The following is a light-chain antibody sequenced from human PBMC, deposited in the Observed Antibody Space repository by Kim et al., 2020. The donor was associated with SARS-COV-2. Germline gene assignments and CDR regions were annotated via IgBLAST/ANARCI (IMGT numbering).Light chain of an antibody. Sequence: QSALTQPRSVSGSPGQSVTISCTGTSSDVGGYNYLSWYQHHPGKAPKLMIYAVSKRPSGVPDRFSGSKSGNTASLTISGLQAEDEADYYCCSYAGTNPSKGFGTGTKVTVL. J-gene: IGLJ1*01. CDR2: AVS. V-gene: IGLV2-11*01. CDR3: CSYAGTNPSKG. CDR1: SSDVGGYNY.